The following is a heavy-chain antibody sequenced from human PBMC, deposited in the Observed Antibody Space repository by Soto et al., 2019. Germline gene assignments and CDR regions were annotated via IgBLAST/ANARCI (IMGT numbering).Heavy chain of an antibody. CDR1: GFTFSSYA. CDR2: ISGSGGST. V-gene: IGHV3-23*01. J-gene: IGHJ1*01. Sequence: GGSLRLSCAASGFTFSSYAMSWVRQAPGKGLEWVSAISGSGGSTYYADSVKGRFTISRDNSKNTLYLQMNSLRAEDTAVYYCASWWSSSWYEYFQHWGQGTLVTVSS. CDR3: ASWWSSSWYEYFQH. D-gene: IGHD6-13*01.